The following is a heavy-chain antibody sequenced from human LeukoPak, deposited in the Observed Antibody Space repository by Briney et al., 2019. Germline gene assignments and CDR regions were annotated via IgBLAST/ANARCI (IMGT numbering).Heavy chain of an antibody. Sequence: GGSLRLSCGASGFTFSSYSMNWVRQAPGKGLEWVSCISSSSSYIYYADSVKGRFTISRDNAKNSVYLQMSGLTTEDTAVYYCTRLAAAGSARWAPDYWGQGTLVTVSS. V-gene: IGHV3-21*06. J-gene: IGHJ4*02. CDR1: GFTFSSYS. CDR2: ISSSSSYI. CDR3: TRLAAAGSARWAPDY. D-gene: IGHD1-14*01.